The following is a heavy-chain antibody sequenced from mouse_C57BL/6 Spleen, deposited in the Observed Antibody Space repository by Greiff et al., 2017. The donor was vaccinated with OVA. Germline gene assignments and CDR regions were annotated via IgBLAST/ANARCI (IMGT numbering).Heavy chain of an antibody. Sequence: EVKLVESGGGLVKPGGSLKLSCAASGFTFSSYAMSWVRQTPEKRLEWVATISDGGSYTYYPDNVKGRFTISRDNAKNNLYLQMSHLKSEDTAMYYGAREEGYGNYDYWYFDVWGTGTTVTVSS. D-gene: IGHD2-10*02. V-gene: IGHV5-4*01. CDR3: AREEGYGNYDYWYFDV. CDR2: ISDGGSYT. CDR1: GFTFSSYA. J-gene: IGHJ1*03.